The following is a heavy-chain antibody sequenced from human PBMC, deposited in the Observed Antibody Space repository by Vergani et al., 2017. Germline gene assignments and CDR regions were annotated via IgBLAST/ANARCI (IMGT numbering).Heavy chain of an antibody. CDR2: IIPIFGTA. J-gene: IGHJ4*02. Sequence: QVQLVQSGAEVKKPGASVKVSCKASGYTFTSYGISWVRQAPGQGLEWMGRIIPIFGTANYAQKFQGRVTITADESTSTAYMALSSLRSEDTAVYYCARDGHDYGDYRTLDYWGQGTLVTVSS. D-gene: IGHD4-17*01. V-gene: IGHV1-69*13. CDR1: GYTFTSYG. CDR3: ARDGHDYGDYRTLDY.